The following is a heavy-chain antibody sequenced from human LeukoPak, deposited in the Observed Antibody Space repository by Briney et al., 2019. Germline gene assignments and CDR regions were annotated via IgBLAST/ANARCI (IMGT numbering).Heavy chain of an antibody. CDR2: INHSGSA. Sequence: SETLSLACAVSGGSFSGYYWTWIRQPPGKGLEWIGEINHSGSANYNPSLMSRVTISLDTSKNHFSLNLSSVTAADTAVYYCARGQGTVTTHWGQGTLVTVSS. CDR1: GGSFSGYY. D-gene: IGHD4-11*01. V-gene: IGHV4-34*01. J-gene: IGHJ4*02. CDR3: ARGQGTVTTH.